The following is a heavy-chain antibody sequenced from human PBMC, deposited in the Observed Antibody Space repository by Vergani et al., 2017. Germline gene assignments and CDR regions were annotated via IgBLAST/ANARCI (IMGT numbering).Heavy chain of an antibody. J-gene: IGHJ5*02. V-gene: IGHV3-49*03. CDR2: IRSKAYGQAT. Sequence: EVQLVESGGDLVQPGRSLRLSCTASGFTFGYYAMDWFRQAPGQGLEWVGGIRSKAYGQATIYAASVKGRFTISRDDSKNTLSLQMNSLRTEDTGVYYCARDLSGRFDPWGQGTLVTVSS. CDR3: ARDLSGRFDP. D-gene: IGHD5-12*01. CDR1: GFTFGYYA.